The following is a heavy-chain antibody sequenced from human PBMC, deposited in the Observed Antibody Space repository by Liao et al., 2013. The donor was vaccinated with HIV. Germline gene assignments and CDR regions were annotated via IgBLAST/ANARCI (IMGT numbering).Heavy chain of an antibody. D-gene: IGHD3-3*01. V-gene: IGHV4-39*07. J-gene: IGHJ5*02. Sequence: QLQLQESGPGLVKPSETLSLTCTASGDSIRSTSFFWSWIRQSPVKGLEWIGSIYYSGDSHYNPSLKSRLTISIDTSKNYFSLKLSSVTAADTAVYYCARAQYYDFWSQAYNWFDPGAREPWSPSPQ. CDR2: IYYSGDS. CDR1: GDSIRSTSFF. CDR3: ARAQYYDFWSQAYNWFDP.